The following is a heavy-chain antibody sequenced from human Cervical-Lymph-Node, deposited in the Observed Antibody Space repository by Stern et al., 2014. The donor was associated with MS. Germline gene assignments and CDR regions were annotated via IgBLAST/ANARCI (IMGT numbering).Heavy chain of an antibody. V-gene: IGHV4-59*01. CDR1: GGSISTFY. CDR3: ARRDYYDSSGYYDDAFDI. D-gene: IGHD3-22*01. CDR2: IHYSGST. J-gene: IGHJ3*02. Sequence: QLQLQESGPGLVKPSETLSLTCTVSGGSISTFYWNWIRQSPGKGLEWIGQIHYSGSTNYNPSLKSRVTISVDTSKNQFSLNLRSVTAADTAVYFCARRDYYDSSGYYDDAFDIWGQGTMVTVSS.